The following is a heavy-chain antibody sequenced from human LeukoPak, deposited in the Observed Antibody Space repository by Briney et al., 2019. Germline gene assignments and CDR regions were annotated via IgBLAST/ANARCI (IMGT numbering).Heavy chain of an antibody. CDR2: INAGNGHT. D-gene: IGHD1-7*01. CDR1: GYTFTSYA. V-gene: IGHV1-3*03. J-gene: IGHJ5*02. Sequence: WASGKGSCKASGYTFTSYAMHWVSQVPGQRLEWMGWINAGNGHTKYSQEFQGRVTISRDTSASTAYMELSSLRSEDMAVYYCAREVSVYNWNYVRFDPWGQGTLVTVSS. CDR3: AREVSVYNWNYVRFDP.